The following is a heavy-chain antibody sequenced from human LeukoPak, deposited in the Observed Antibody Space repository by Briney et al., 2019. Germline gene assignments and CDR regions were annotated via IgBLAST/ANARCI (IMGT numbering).Heavy chain of an antibody. Sequence: ASVKVSCKVSGYTLTELSMHWVRQAPGKGLEWMGGFDPEDGETICAQKFQGRVTMTEDTSTDTAYMELSSLRSEDTAVYYCATDPIYSGYAFRFDYWGQGTLVTVSS. J-gene: IGHJ4*02. V-gene: IGHV1-24*01. D-gene: IGHD5-12*01. CDR1: GYTLTELS. CDR3: ATDPIYSGYAFRFDY. CDR2: FDPEDGET.